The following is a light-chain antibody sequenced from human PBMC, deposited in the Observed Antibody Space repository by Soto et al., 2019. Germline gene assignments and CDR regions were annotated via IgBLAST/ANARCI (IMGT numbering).Light chain of an antibody. Sequence: QSVLTQPPSASGSPGQSVTISCAGTYSDIGDYNYVSWYQQHPGKVRKLIISEGSKRPSGVPDRFSGSKSGYTASLTVSDLQPADEAVYYCSSYSGTNSNVIFGGGTKLTVL. CDR2: EGS. V-gene: IGLV2-8*01. J-gene: IGLJ2*01. CDR1: YSDIGDYNY. CDR3: SSYSGTNSNVI.